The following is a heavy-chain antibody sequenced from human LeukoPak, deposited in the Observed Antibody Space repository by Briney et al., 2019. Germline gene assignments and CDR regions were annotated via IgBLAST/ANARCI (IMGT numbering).Heavy chain of an antibody. V-gene: IGHV4-59*01. CDR2: IYYGGST. Sequence: PSETLSLTCTVSGGSISSYYWSWIRQPPGRGLEWIGYIYYGGSTNYNPSLKCRVTISIDTSKNQFSLRLRSVTAADTAVYYCARDGYSSGARCITYGMDVWGQGTTVTVSS. CDR1: GGSISSYY. J-gene: IGHJ6*02. CDR3: ARDGYSSGARCITYGMDV. D-gene: IGHD2-15*01.